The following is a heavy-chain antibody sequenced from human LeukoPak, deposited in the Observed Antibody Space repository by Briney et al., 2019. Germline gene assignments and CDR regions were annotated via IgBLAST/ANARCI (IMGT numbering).Heavy chain of an antibody. D-gene: IGHD3-22*01. V-gene: IGHV4-34*01. CDR3: ARDRYYYDSSGYYQLDY. CDR2: INHSGST. CDR1: GGSFSAYY. J-gene: IGHJ4*02. Sequence: SETLSLTCAVYGGSFSAYYWSWIRQPPGKGLEWIGEINHSGSTNYNPSLKSRVTMSVDTSKNQFSLKLSSVTAADTAVYYCARDRYYYDSSGYYQLDYWGQGTLVTVSS.